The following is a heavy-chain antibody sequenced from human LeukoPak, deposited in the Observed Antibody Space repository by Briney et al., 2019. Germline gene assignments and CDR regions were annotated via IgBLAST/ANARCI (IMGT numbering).Heavy chain of an antibody. D-gene: IGHD6-19*01. CDR3: ARDWVSSGWYYFDY. CDR2: INPSGGST. V-gene: IGHV1-46*01. J-gene: IGHJ4*02. Sequence: GASVKVSCKASGFTFTNYNMHWVRQAPGQGLEWMGIINPSGGSTSYAQKFQGRVTMTRDMSTSTVYMELSSLRSEDTAVYYCARDWVSSGWYYFDYWGQGTLVTVSS. CDR1: GFTFTNYN.